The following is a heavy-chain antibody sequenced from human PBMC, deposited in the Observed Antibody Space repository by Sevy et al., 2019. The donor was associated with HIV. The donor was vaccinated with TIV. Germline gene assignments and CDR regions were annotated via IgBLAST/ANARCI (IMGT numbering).Heavy chain of an antibody. V-gene: IGHV3-30-3*01. Sequence: GGSLRLSCAASRFTFSSYTMHWIRRAPGKGLEWMAVISYDGSNKYYADSVKGRFTISRDNAKNTLYLQMDSLRAEDTAVYYCASRYYGRSGPYWYLDLWGRGALVTVSS. J-gene: IGHJ2*01. CDR1: RFTFSSYT. CDR3: ASRYYGRSGPYWYLDL. D-gene: IGHD3-16*01. CDR2: ISYDGSNK.